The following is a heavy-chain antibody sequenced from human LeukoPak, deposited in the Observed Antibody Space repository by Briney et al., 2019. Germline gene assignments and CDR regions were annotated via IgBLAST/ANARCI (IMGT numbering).Heavy chain of an antibody. V-gene: IGHV4-39*07. CDR1: GGSISSSSYY. CDR3: ARGRSGFLVY. J-gene: IGHJ4*02. Sequence: SETLSLTCTVSGGSISSSSYYWGWIRQPPGKGLEWIGSIYYSGSTYYNPSLKSRVTISVDTSKNQFSLKLSSVTAADTAVYYCARGRSGFLVYWGQGTLVTVSS. CDR2: IYYSGST. D-gene: IGHD3-3*01.